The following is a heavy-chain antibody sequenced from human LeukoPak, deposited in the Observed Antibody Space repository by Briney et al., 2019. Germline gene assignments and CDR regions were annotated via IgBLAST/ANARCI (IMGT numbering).Heavy chain of an antibody. J-gene: IGHJ3*02. Sequence: GASVKVSCKASGYTFTSYDINWVRQATGQGLEWMGWMNPNSGNTGYAQKFQGRVTITRNTSISTAYMELSSLRSEDTAVYYCARHLTRITIFGVVTQIVDAFDIWGQGTMVTVSS. V-gene: IGHV1-8*03. D-gene: IGHD3-3*01. CDR1: GYTFTSYD. CDR2: MNPNSGNT. CDR3: ARHLTRITIFGVVTQIVDAFDI.